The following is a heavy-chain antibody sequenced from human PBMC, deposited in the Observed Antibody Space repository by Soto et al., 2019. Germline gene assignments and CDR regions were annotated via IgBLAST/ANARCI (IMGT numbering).Heavy chain of an antibody. V-gene: IGHV1-24*01. D-gene: IGHD3-16*01. J-gene: IGHJ6*02. Sequence: GASVKVSCKVSGYTLTELSMHWVRQAPGKGREWMGGFDPEDGEKIYAQKFQGRVTMTEDTSTDTAYGERRTLKSGDRAVYSCATVFSRLRGWGPHNTSRSGRDVGAQGPRVPLSS. CDR3: ATVFSRLRGWGPHNTSRSGRDV. CDR2: FDPEDGEK. CDR1: GYTLTELS.